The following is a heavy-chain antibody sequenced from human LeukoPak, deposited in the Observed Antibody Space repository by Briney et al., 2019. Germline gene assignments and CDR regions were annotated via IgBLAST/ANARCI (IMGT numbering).Heavy chain of an antibody. CDR2: IYYSGRT. CDR3: ARHVEQWLTPFDY. J-gene: IGHJ4*02. V-gene: IGHV4-59*08. CDR1: GGSISGYY. Sequence: SETLSLTCTVSGGSISGYYWSWIRQPPGKGLEWIGYIYYSGRTNYNPSLKSRVTISVDTSKNQFSLKLTSVTAADTAVYYCARHVEQWLTPFDYWGQGTLVTVSS. D-gene: IGHD6-19*01.